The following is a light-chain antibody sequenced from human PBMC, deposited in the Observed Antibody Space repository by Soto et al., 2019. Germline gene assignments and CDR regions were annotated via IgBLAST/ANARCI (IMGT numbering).Light chain of an antibody. CDR2: DTS. Sequence: EIVLTQSPATLSLSPGERATLSCGASQSINSNYLAWYQQKPGLAPRLVIYDTSRRAPGIPDSLTGRGSGTDFTLTISRREPEESAIYYCQQYGSSPTFGQGKRLEIK. J-gene: IGKJ5*01. CDR3: QQYGSSPT. V-gene: IGKV3D-20*01. CDR1: QSINSNY.